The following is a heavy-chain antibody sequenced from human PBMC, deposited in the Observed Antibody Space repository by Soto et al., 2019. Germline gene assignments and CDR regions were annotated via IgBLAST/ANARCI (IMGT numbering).Heavy chain of an antibody. V-gene: IGHV3-48*02. D-gene: IGHD3-3*01. Sequence: VRLVESGGGLVQPGGSLRLSCAASGFTFSSYSMNWVRQAPGKGLEWVSYISSSSSTIYYADSVKGRFTISRDNGKNSLYLQMNSLRDEDTAVYYCARFWSAYYTYFFDYWGQGTLVTVSS. CDR3: ARFWSAYYTYFFDY. J-gene: IGHJ4*02. CDR1: GFTFSSYS. CDR2: ISSSSSTI.